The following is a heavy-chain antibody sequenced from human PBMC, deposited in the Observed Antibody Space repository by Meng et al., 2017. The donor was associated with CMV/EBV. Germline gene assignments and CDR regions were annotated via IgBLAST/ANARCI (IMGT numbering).Heavy chain of an antibody. D-gene: IGHD2-15*01. V-gene: IGHV4-4*07. Sequence: QVPVQWACPGQVKPSETLHLTCTYSGGSISSYYWSWLRQPDGKGLEWIGRIYTSGSTNHNPSLKSRVTMSVDTSKNQFSLKLSAVTAADTAVYYCARSMVVAGDWFDPWGQGTLVTVSS. CDR2: IYTSGST. J-gene: IGHJ5*02. CDR1: GGSISSYY. CDR3: ARSMVVAGDWFDP.